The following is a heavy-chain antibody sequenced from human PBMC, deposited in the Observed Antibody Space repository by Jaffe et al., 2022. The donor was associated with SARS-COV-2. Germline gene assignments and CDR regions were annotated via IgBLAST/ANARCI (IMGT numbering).Heavy chain of an antibody. D-gene: IGHD6-19*01. CDR1: GFSLSTSGVG. Sequence: QITLKESGPTLVKPTQTLTLTCTFSGFSLSTSGVGVGWIRQPPGKALEWLALIYWNDDKRYSPSLKSRLTITKDTSKNQVVLTMTNMDPVDTATYYCAHRSSAYSSGWGPFGYWGQGTLVTVSS. CDR2: IYWNDDK. J-gene: IGHJ4*02. CDR3: AHRSSAYSSGWGPFGY. V-gene: IGHV2-5*01.